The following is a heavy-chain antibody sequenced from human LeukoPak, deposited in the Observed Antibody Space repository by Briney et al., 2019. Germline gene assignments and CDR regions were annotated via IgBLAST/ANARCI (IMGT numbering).Heavy chain of an antibody. D-gene: IGHD2-2*01. CDR2: ISTSGSP. Sequence: PSETLSLTCSVSGDSISTYYWSWIRQSVGKGLEWIGRISTSGSPYYNPSLTSRVTMSVDTSKNQFSLKLSSVTAADTAVYYCARPLGYCSTSTCPQSWFDPWGQGTLVTVSS. CDR3: ARPLGYCSTSTCPQSWFDP. V-gene: IGHV4-4*07. J-gene: IGHJ5*02. CDR1: GDSISTYY.